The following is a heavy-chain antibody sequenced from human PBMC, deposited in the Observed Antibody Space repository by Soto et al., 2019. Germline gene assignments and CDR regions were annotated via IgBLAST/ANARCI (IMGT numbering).Heavy chain of an antibody. J-gene: IGHJ4*02. CDR2: IYYSGST. Sequence: SETLSLTCTVSGGSISSGGYYWSWIRQHPGKGLEWIGYIYYSGSTYYNPSLKSRVTISVDTSKNQFSLKLSSVTAADTAVYYCASAPNLDYHFDYWGQGTLVTVSS. D-gene: IGHD4-17*01. CDR1: GGSISSGGYY. V-gene: IGHV4-31*03. CDR3: ASAPNLDYHFDY.